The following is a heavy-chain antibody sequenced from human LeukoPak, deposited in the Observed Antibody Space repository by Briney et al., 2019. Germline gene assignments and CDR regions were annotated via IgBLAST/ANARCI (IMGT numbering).Heavy chain of an antibody. V-gene: IGHV4-39*01. CDR2: IYYSGST. J-gene: IGHJ6*03. CDR3: ARINSSGYYYYYYYYMDV. CDR1: GGSLSSSSYD. Sequence: SETLSLTCTVSGGSLSSSSYDWGWIRQPPGKGLEWIVSIYYSGSTYYNPSLKSRVTIAVDTSKNQFSLKLSSVTAADTAVYYCARINSSGYYYYYYYYMDVWGKGTTVTISS. D-gene: IGHD3-22*01.